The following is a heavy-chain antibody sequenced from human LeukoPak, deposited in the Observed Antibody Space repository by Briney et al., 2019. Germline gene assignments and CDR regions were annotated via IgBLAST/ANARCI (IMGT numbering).Heavy chain of an antibody. Sequence: SETLSLTCTVSGGSISSYYWSWIRQPPGKGLEWIGYIYYSGSTNYNPSLKSRATISVDPSKNQFSLKLSSVTAADAAVYYCARLPYCSSTSCLRGAFDIWGQGTMVTVSS. CDR2: IYYSGST. V-gene: IGHV4-59*08. CDR3: ARLPYCSSTSCLRGAFDI. CDR1: GGSISSYY. J-gene: IGHJ3*02. D-gene: IGHD2-2*01.